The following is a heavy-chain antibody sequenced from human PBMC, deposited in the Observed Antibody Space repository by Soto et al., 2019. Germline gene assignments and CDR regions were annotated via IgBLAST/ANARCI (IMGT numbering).Heavy chain of an antibody. CDR3: AKDRGLRAARPFDY. Sequence: GESLKISCAASGFTFSSYAMSWVRQAPGKGLEWVSAISGSGGSTYYADSVKGRFTISRDNSKNTLYLQMNSLRAEDTAVYYCAKDRGLRAARPFDYWGQGTLVTVSS. CDR1: GFTFSSYA. D-gene: IGHD6-6*01. CDR2: ISGSGGST. V-gene: IGHV3-23*01. J-gene: IGHJ4*02.